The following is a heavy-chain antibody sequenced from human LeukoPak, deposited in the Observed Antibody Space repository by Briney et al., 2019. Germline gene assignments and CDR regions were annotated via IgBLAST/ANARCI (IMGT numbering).Heavy chain of an antibody. CDR2: IRSKAYGGTT. CDR1: GFTFGDYA. V-gene: IGHV3-49*04. Sequence: PGGSLRLSCTASGFTFGDYAMSWVRQAPGQGLEWVGFIRSKAYGGTTEYAASVKGRFTISRDDSKSIAYLQMNSLKTEDTAVYYCTRGYCGGDCSIDYWGQGTLVTVSS. CDR3: TRGYCGGDCSIDY. J-gene: IGHJ4*02. D-gene: IGHD2-21*02.